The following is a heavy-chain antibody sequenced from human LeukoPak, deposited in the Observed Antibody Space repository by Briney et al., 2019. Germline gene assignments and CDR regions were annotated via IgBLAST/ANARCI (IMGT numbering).Heavy chain of an antibody. D-gene: IGHD3-9*01. V-gene: IGHV4-38-2*02. CDR2: INHSGST. J-gene: IGHJ5*02. CDR3: ARGQYNYDILTGYPKRYNWFDP. Sequence: PSETLSLTCTVSGYSISSGYYWGWIRQPPGKGLEWIGEINHSGSTNYNPSLKSRVTISVDTSKNQFSLKLSSVTAADTAVYYCARGQYNYDILTGYPKRYNWFDPWGQGTLVTVSS. CDR1: GYSISSGYY.